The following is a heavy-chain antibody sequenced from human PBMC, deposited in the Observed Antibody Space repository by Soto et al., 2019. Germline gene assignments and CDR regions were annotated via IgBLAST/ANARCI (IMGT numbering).Heavy chain of an antibody. CDR1: GFSFSTYW. D-gene: IGHD3-22*01. J-gene: IGHJ2*01. CDR2: MKGDGSED. CDR3: ARIEVVGPPPIRHYFFDL. Sequence: GGSLRLSCATSGFSFSTYWMSWVRQAPGRGLQWVATMKGDGSEDYSADSVEGRFTISRDNAKNSLHLQMNSLRVEDTALYYCARIEVVGPPPIRHYFFDLWGRGTLVTVSS. V-gene: IGHV3-7*01.